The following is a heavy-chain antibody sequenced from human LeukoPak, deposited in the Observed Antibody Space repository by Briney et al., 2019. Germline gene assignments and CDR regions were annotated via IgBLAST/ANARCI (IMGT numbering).Heavy chain of an antibody. CDR1: GFTFSSYD. CDR3: ARKYCSGGTCYQFDY. Sequence: PGGSLRLSCAASGFTFSSYDMNWVRQAPGKGLEWVSTSSSGNMYYADSVRGRFTTSRDNAKNLLYLQMNSLRAEDTAVYYCARKYCSGGTCYQFDYWGQGTLVTVSS. D-gene: IGHD2-15*01. J-gene: IGHJ4*02. CDR2: SSSGNM. V-gene: IGHV3-21*01.